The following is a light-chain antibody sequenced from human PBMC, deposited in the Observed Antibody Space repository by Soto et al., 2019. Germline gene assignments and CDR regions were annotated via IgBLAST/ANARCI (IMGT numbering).Light chain of an antibody. J-gene: IGKJ4*02. Sequence: DIQMTQSPSSLSASVGDRDTITWRARQGISAYLAWYRQKPGKVPKLLIYRGSSLVSGVPFRFSGSGSGTDFTLTSSSLQPEDVATYYCQRYNSAPRTFGGGTKVEIK. V-gene: IGKV1-27*01. CDR3: QRYNSAPRT. CDR2: RGS. CDR1: QGISAY.